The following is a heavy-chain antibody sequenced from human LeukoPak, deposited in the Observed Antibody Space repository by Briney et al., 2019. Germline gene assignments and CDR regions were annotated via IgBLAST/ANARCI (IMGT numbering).Heavy chain of an antibody. CDR3: AKVSLYSSGEDY. J-gene: IGHJ4*02. CDR2: INTDGSST. CDR1: GFTFSSYW. D-gene: IGHD6-19*01. Sequence: GGSLRLSCAASGFTFSSYWMHWVRQAPGKGLVWVSRINTDGSSTSYADSVKGRFTISRDNAKNTLYLQMNSLRAEDTAVYYCAKVSLYSSGEDYWGQGTLVTVSS. V-gene: IGHV3-74*01.